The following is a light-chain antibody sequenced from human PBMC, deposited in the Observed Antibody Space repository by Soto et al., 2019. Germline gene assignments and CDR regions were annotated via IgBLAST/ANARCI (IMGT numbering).Light chain of an antibody. CDR2: GAS. Sequence: VMTQSPATLSVSPGDTATLSCRASQSLSSNLGWYQQKPGQAPRLLIFGASTRATGIPARFSGSGSGTDFSLTISSLQSEDFAVYLCQQCNDWPLTFGQGTKVEIK. CDR1: QSLSSN. CDR3: QQCNDWPLT. J-gene: IGKJ1*01. V-gene: IGKV3-15*01.